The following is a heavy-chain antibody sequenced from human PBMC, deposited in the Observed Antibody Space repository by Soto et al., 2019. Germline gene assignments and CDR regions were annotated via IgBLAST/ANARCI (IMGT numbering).Heavy chain of an antibody. V-gene: IGHV4-31*03. CDR1: GESIDTAGYY. CDR3: SRGDY. J-gene: IGHJ4*02. Sequence: QVQLQESGPRLVRPSQTLSLTCTVSGESIDTAGYYWTWIRQRPGRGLEWLGFIYHSGAPYYSSSMKSRPSISIDRSQNQFSLKATSVTAADTAVYFCSRGDYWGQGMLVTVSS. CDR2: IYHSGAP.